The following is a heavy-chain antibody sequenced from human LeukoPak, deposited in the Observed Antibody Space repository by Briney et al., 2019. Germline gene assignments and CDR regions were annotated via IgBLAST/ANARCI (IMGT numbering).Heavy chain of an antibody. D-gene: IGHD6-19*01. CDR3: AREIAVAGWYYFDY. Sequence: GGSLRLSCAASGFTFSSYAMHWVRQAPGKGLEWVAVISYDGSNKYYADSVKGRFTISRDNSKNPLYLQMNSLRAVDTAVYYCAREIAVAGWYYFDYWGQGTLVTVSS. CDR1: GFTFSSYA. V-gene: IGHV3-30-3*01. J-gene: IGHJ4*02. CDR2: ISYDGSNK.